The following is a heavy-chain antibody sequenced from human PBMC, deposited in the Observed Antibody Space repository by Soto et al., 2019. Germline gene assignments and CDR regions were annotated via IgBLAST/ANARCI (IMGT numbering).Heavy chain of an antibody. CDR2: ISAYNGNT. D-gene: IGHD2-21*02. CDR3: ARDRHIVGVTALLYYYYYGMYV. CDR1: GYTFTSYG. J-gene: IGHJ6*02. Sequence: QVQLVQSGAEVKKPGASVKVSCKASGYTFTSYGISWVRQAPGQGLEWMGWISAYNGNTNYAQKLQGRVTMTTDTSTRTADMELTSLRPDDTAMYYCARDRHIVGVTALLYYYYYGMYVWGQLTTVTVS. V-gene: IGHV1-18*01.